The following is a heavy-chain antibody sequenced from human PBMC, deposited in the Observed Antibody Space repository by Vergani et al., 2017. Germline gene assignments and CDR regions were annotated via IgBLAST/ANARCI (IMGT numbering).Heavy chain of an antibody. J-gene: IGHJ4*02. CDR2: IYYSGST. CDR1: GGSISSYY. CDR3: ARTMVRGVDVN. D-gene: IGHD3-10*01. Sequence: QVQLQESGPGLVKPSETLSLTCTVSGGSISSYYWSWIRQPPGKGLEWIGYIYYSGSTNYNPSLKSRVTISVDTSKNQFSLKLSSVTAADTAVYYCARTMVRGVDVNWGQGTLVTVSS. V-gene: IGHV4-59*01.